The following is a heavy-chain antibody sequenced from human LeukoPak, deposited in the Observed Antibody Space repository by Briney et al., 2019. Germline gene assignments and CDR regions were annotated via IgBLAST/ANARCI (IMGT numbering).Heavy chain of an antibody. CDR2: ISYDGSYK. D-gene: IGHD6-13*01. CDR3: AKERRRYSSSWYYLSDY. J-gene: IGHJ4*02. CDR1: GFSFSTYA. Sequence: PGGSLRLSCAASGFSFSTYAMDWVRQAPGKGLEWVAVISYDGSYKKYADSVKGRFTISRDNSKNTLYLQMNSLRAEDTAVYYCAKERRRYSSSWYYLSDYWGQGTLVTVSS. V-gene: IGHV3-30-3*01.